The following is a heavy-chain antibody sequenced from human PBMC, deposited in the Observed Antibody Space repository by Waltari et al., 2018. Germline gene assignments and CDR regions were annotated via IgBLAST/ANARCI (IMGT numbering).Heavy chain of an antibody. D-gene: IGHD6-13*01. CDR3: ARAYSSWDTAFDY. V-gene: IGHV4-38-2*01. CDR2: IYHSGST. Sequence: QVQLQESGPGLVKPSETLSLTCAVSGYSISSGYYWGWIRQPPGKGLEWIGSIYHSGSTYYNPSLKSRVTISVDTSKNQFSLKLSSVTAADTAVYYCARAYSSWDTAFDYWGQGTLVTVSS. CDR1: GYSISSGYY. J-gene: IGHJ4*02.